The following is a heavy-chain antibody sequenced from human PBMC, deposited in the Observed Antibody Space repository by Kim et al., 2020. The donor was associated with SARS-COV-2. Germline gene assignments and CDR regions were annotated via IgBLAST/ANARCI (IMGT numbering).Heavy chain of an antibody. V-gene: IGHV1-18*01. D-gene: IGHD4-17*01. Sequence: NYAQKLQGRVTMTTDPSTNTAYMELRSLRSDDTAVYYCARDLRGDSSLFDYWGRGTLVTVSS. CDR3: ARDLRGDSSLFDY. J-gene: IGHJ4*02.